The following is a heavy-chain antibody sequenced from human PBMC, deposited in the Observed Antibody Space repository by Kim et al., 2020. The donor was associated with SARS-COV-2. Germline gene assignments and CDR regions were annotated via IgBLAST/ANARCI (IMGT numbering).Heavy chain of an antibody. J-gene: IGHJ3*02. Sequence: GARTNDAESVKGRFTVSRDNSKNALYLQLNSLRVDDTAVYYCAKSSAFDIWGQGTLVTVSS. CDR2: GART. CDR3: AKSSAFDI. V-gene: IGHV3-23*01.